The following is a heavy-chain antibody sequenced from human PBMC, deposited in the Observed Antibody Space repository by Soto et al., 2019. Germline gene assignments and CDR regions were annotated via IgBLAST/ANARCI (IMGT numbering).Heavy chain of an antibody. CDR3: ARDGRIVATIPHYYYYLAV. J-gene: IGHJ6*03. CDR1: GYTFTSYY. V-gene: IGHV1-46*03. Sequence: ASVKVSCKASGYTFTSYYMHWVRQAPGQGLEWMGIINPSGGSTSYAQKFQGRVTMTRDTSTSTVYMELSSLRSEDTAVYYCARDGRIVATIPHYYYYLAVWGKGTTVTVSS. D-gene: IGHD5-12*01. CDR2: INPSGGST.